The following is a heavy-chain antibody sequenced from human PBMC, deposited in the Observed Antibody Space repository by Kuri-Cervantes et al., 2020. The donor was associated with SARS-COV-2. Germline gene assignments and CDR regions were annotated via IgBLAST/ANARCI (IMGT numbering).Heavy chain of an antibody. J-gene: IGHJ6*02. Sequence: GESLKISCAASGFTFSGYSMNWVRQAPGKGLEWVASIDSSSYYIYHADSVKGRLTISRDNAKTSLYLQMNSLKPEDTAVYYCARGLIGLVPPPVLGLGPLYYYYNMDVWGQGTTVTVSS. CDR2: IDSSSYYI. CDR1: GFTFSGYS. V-gene: IGHV3-21*01. CDR3: ARGLIGLVPPPVLGLGPLYYYYNMDV. D-gene: IGHD3-10*01.